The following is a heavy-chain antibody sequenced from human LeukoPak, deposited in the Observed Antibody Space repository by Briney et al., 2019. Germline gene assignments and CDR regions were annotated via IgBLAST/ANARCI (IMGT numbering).Heavy chain of an antibody. CDR1: GFTFSSYA. Sequence: GGSLRLSCAASGFTFSSYAMSWVRQAPGKGLEWVSAISGSGGSTYYADSVKGRFTISRDNSKNTLYLQMNSLRAEDTAVYYCAKGSSSWYGRPSDYWGQGTLVTVSS. CDR2: ISGSGGST. V-gene: IGHV3-23*01. D-gene: IGHD6-13*01. J-gene: IGHJ4*02. CDR3: AKGSSSWYGRPSDY.